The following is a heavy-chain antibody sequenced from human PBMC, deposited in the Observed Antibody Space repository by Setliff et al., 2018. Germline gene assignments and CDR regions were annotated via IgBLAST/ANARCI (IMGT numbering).Heavy chain of an antibody. V-gene: IGHV3-23*01. CDR2: ISGSGIST. Sequence: GGSLRLSCAASGFTFSSYAMSWVRQAPGKGLEWVSAISGSGISTYYADSVKGRFTISRDNSKNTLYLQMNSLRAEDTAVYYCACPDILTGLYDYWGQGTLVTVSS. J-gene: IGHJ4*02. CDR1: GFTFSSYA. CDR3: ACPDILTGLYDY. D-gene: IGHD3-9*01.